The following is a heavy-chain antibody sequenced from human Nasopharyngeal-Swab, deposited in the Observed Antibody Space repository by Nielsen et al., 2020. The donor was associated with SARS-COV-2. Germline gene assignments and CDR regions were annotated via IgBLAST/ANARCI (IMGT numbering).Heavy chain of an antibody. CDR2: ISWNSGSI. CDR3: AKDNEVVAATAIWTFDI. V-gene: IGHV3-9*01. D-gene: IGHD2-15*01. Sequence: GGSLRLSCAASGFTFDDYAMHWVRQAPGKGLEWVSGISWNSGSIGYADSVKGRFTISRDNAKNSLYLQMNSLRAEDTALYYCAKDNEVVAATAIWTFDIWGQGTMVTVSS. J-gene: IGHJ3*02. CDR1: GFTFDDYA.